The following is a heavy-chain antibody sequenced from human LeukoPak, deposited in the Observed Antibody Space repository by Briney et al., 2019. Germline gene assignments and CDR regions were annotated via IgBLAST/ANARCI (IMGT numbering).Heavy chain of an antibody. Sequence: GGSLRLSCAASGFTFSTYAMHWVRQAPGKGLEWMALTSYDGSNKYYADSVKGRFSISRDNSKNTLYLQMDSLRPEDTAVYYCARGPYQVVRGSLDYWGQGTLVTVSS. J-gene: IGHJ4*02. D-gene: IGHD2-15*01. V-gene: IGHV3-30-3*01. CDR1: GFTFSTYA. CDR2: TSYDGSNK. CDR3: ARGPYQVVRGSLDY.